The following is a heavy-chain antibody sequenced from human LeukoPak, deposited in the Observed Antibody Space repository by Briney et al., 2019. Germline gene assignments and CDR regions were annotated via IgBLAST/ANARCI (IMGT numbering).Heavy chain of an antibody. CDR2: FNPSGYNP. D-gene: IGHD3-16*01. V-gene: IGHV1-69*04. CDR1: GGTFSSYA. Sequence: GSSVKVSCKASGGTFSSYAISWVRQAPGQGLEWMGIFNPSGYNPNYAQTTYSQKLQGRVTMTGDTSTSTAYVELSSLSSEDTAIYYCARELHGGYFDYWGQGTLVAVSS. J-gene: IGHJ4*02. CDR3: ARELHGGYFDY.